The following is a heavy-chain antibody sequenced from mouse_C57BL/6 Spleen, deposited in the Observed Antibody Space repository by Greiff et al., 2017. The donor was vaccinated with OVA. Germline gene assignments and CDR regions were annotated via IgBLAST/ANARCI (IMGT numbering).Heavy chain of an antibody. J-gene: IGHJ2*01. CDR1: GFTFSDYG. D-gene: IGHD1-1*01. V-gene: IGHV5-17*01. CDR3: ARRYYGSSYYFDY. CDR2: ISSGSSTL. Sequence: EVKLVESGGGLVKPGGSLKLSCAASGFTFSDYGMHWVRQAPEKGLEWVAYISSGSSTLYYADTVKGRFTISRVNAKNTLFLQMTSLRSEDTAMYYCARRYYGSSYYFDYWGQGTTLTVSS.